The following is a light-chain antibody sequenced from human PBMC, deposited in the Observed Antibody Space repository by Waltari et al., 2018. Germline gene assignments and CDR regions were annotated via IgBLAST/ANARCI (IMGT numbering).Light chain of an antibody. CDR2: DAS. V-gene: IGKV3-20*01. Sequence: EIVLTQSPGTLSLSPGERATLSCRASQSVCRWLAWYQQKPGQAPRVLIYDASTRATDISDRFSGSWSGTDLSLTISRLGPDDFAVYYCQKYGTLPATFGQGTKVELK. CDR1: QSVCRW. CDR3: QKYGTLPAT. J-gene: IGKJ1*01.